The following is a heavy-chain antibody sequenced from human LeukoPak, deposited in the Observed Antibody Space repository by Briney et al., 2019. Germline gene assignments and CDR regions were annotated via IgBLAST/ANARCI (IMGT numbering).Heavy chain of an antibody. V-gene: IGHV1-3*01. CDR2: IIAGNGNP. Sequence: ASVKVSCKASGYTLTKYTIHWVRQAPGQRLQWMGWIIAGNGNPRYSQNFQGRVTFTRDTSATTAHMELSSLKFEDTAVYYCARDSGTEEGWFDPWGQGTLVTVSS. CDR1: GYTLTKYT. J-gene: IGHJ5*02. CDR3: ARDSGTEEGWFDP.